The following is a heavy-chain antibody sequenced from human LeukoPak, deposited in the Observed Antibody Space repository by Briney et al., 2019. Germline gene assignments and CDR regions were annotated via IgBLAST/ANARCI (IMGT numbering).Heavy chain of an antibody. Sequence: SSETLSLTCTVSGGSISSSYWSWIRQPPGKRLEWIGYIYSSGTTNYNPSLKSRVTISVDTSKNQFSLKLSSVTAADTAVYYCASMTTVGGPWYFDLWGRGTLVIVSS. CDR2: IYSSGTT. CDR3: ASMTTVGGPWYFDL. J-gene: IGHJ2*01. V-gene: IGHV4-59*01. D-gene: IGHD4-23*01. CDR1: GGSISSSY.